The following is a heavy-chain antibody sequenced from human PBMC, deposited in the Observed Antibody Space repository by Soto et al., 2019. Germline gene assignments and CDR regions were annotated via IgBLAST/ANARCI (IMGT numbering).Heavy chain of an antibody. CDR1: GGTFSSYA. CDR3: ASLTPGIAAAGIGAFDI. D-gene: IGHD6-13*01. Sequence: ASVKVSCKASGGTFSSYAICWVRQAPGQGLEWMGGIIPIFGTANYAQKFQGRVTITADESTSTAYMELSSLRSEDTAEYYCASLTPGIAAAGIGAFDIWGQGTMVTVSS. CDR2: IIPIFGTA. V-gene: IGHV1-69*13. J-gene: IGHJ3*02.